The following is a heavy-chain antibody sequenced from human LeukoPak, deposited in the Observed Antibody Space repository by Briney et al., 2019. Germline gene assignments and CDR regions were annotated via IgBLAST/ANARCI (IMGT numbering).Heavy chain of an antibody. CDR3: AREGGPYRPLDY. CDR1: GGSISSHY. J-gene: IGHJ4*02. Sequence: KTSETLSLTCTVSGGSISSHYWSWIRQPPGKGLEWIGYIDYTGTANYNPSLKSRVTISRDTSKNQFSLKLSSVTAADTAVYYCAREGGPYRPLDYSGQGTLVTVAS. V-gene: IGHV4-59*11. CDR2: IDYTGTA.